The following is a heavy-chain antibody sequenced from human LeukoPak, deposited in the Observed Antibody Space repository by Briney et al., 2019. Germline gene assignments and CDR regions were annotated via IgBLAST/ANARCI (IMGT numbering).Heavy chain of an antibody. J-gene: IGHJ5*02. CDR1: RFASDDHG. V-gene: IGHV3-23*01. D-gene: IGHD1-26*01. CDR3: AKGYHSS. Sequence: GGSLRLSCSASRFASDDHGMSWVRQAPGKGLEWVSTVTNSGGRTYYVDSVKGRFSISRDNSKNTLHLQMNSLRAEDTAVYYCAKGYHSSWGQGTLVTVSS. CDR2: VTNSGGRT.